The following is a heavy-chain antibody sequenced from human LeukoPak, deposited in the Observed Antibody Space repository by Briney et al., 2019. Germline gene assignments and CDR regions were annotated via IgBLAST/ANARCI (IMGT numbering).Heavy chain of an antibody. V-gene: IGHV4-31*03. J-gene: IGHJ3*02. CDR1: GGSISSSGYY. CDR2: IYYSGST. D-gene: IGHD3-22*01. CDR3: ARSPYYYDSSGYYYGGAFDI. Sequence: MASETLSLTCTVSGGSISSSGYYWSWIRQHPGKGLEWIGYIYYSGSTYYNPSLKSRVTISVDTSKNQFSLKLSSVTAADTAVYYCARSPYYYDSSGYYYGGAFDIWGQGTMVTVSS.